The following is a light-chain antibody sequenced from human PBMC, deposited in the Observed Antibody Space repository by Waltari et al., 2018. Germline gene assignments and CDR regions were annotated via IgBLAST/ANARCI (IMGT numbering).Light chain of an antibody. J-gene: IGKJ1*01. Sequence: EIVLTQSPGTLSLSPGERATLSCRASQSVSRALAWYQQKPGQAPRLLIYAASTRATGVPDRFSGSGFGTDFSLTISRLDPEDFAVYYCQQHVSLPATFGQGTKVEIK. CDR1: QSVSRA. V-gene: IGKV3-20*01. CDR2: AAS. CDR3: QQHVSLPAT.